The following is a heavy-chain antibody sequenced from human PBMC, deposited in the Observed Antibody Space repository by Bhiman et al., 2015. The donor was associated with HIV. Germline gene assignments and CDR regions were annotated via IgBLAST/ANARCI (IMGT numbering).Heavy chain of an antibody. V-gene: IGHV3-30*02. CDR3: AKGIAAAADDAFDI. CDR1: GFTFSIYS. D-gene: IGHD6-13*01. CDR2: IRYDGSNK. Sequence: VQLVESGGGLVKPGGSLRLSCAASGFTFSIYSMHWVRQAPGKGLEWVAFIRYDGSNKYYADSVKGRFTISRDNSKNTLYLQMNSLRAEDTAVYYCAKGIAAAADDAFDIWGQGTMVTVSS. J-gene: IGHJ3*02.